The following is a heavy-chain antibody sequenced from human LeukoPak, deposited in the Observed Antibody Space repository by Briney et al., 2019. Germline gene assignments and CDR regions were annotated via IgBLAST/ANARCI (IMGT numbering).Heavy chain of an antibody. V-gene: IGHV4-59*01. J-gene: IGHJ5*02. Sequence: SESLSLTCTVSSGSISSYYWSCIRHPPGKGLEWIGYIYYSGSTNYNPSLKSRVTISVETSKNQYSLTLSSVTAADTAVYSCARADSSGFKGNWFDPWGEGTLVTVSS. D-gene: IGHD3-22*01. CDR3: ARADSSGFKGNWFDP. CDR1: SGSISSYY. CDR2: IYYSGST.